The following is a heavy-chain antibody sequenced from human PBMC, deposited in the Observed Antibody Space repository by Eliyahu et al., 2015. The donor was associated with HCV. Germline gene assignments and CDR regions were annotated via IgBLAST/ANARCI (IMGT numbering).Heavy chain of an antibody. V-gene: IGHV3-53*01. J-gene: IGHJ4*02. CDR1: GFSVSSKF. Sequence: EVQLVESGGGLVQPGGSLRLSCAXSGFSVSSKFMSWVRQAPGKGLEWVSXIYSGGSTYYADSXKXRFTISRDNSKNTLYLQMNSLRXEDTAVYYCAREVGEGGAXDWWGQGTLVTVSS. CDR3: AREVGEGGAXDW. CDR2: IYSGGST. D-gene: IGHD3-10*01.